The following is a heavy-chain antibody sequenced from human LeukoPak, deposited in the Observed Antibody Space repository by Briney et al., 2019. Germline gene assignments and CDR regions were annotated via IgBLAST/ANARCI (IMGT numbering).Heavy chain of an antibody. V-gene: IGHV3-30*02. J-gene: IGHJ4*02. CDR2: IRYDGSNK. CDR1: GFTFSTYG. Sequence: GGSLRLSCAASGFTFSTYGMHWVRQAPGKGLEWVAFIRYDGSNKYYADSVKGRFTISRENSKNTLYLQMNSLRAEDTAVYYCAKDRQWLTYYFDYWGQGTLVTVSS. D-gene: IGHD6-19*01. CDR3: AKDRQWLTYYFDY.